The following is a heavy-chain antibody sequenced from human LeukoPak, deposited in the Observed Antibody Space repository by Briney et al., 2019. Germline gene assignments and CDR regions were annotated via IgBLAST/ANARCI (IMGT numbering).Heavy chain of an antibody. V-gene: IGHV4-4*02. CDR2: IYHSGST. J-gene: IGHJ6*04. CDR3: ARPRLYCSSTSCPSYYGMDV. D-gene: IGHD2-2*01. CDR1: GGSISSSNW. Sequence: SGTLSLTCAVSGGSISSSNWWSWVRQPPGKGLEWIGEIYHSGSTNYNPSLKSRVTISVDKSKNQFPLKLSSVTAADTAVYYCARPRLYCSSTSCPSYYGMDVWGKGTTVTVSS.